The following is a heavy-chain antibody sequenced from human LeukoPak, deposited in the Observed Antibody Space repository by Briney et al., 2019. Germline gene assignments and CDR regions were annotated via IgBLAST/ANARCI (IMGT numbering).Heavy chain of an antibody. Sequence: ASVKVSCKASGYTFTSYYMHWVRQAPGQGLEWMGIINPSGGRANYAPKFQGGVTMTRDTATSTVYMELSSLRSEDTAVYYCVRDGEVIINPAASFPHDAFDIWGQGTMVIVSS. CDR1: GYTFTSYY. CDR2: INPSGGRA. J-gene: IGHJ3*02. CDR3: VRDGEVIINPAASFPHDAFDI. V-gene: IGHV1-46*01. D-gene: IGHD3-10*01.